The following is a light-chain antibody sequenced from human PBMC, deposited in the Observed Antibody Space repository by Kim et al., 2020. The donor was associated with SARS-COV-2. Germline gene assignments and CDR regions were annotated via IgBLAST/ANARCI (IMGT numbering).Light chain of an antibody. CDR2: GAF. V-gene: IGKV3-15*01. CDR1: QSVSSN. CDR3: QQYKNWPYT. J-gene: IGKJ2*01. Sequence: SVSPGERATHSGRASQSVSSNLAWYQQKPGQAPRLLIYGAFTRATGIPARFSGSGSGTEFTLTINSLQSEDFAVYYCQQYKNWPYTFGQGTKLEI.